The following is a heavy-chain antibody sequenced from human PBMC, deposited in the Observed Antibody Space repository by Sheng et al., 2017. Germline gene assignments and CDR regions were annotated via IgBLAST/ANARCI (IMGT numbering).Heavy chain of an antibody. D-gene: IGHD2-21*01. CDR3: ARDGVLTYCGGDCYSYY. J-gene: IGHJ4*02. CDR2: VYPSGST. V-gene: IGHV4-61*02. CDR1: GDSISSGSYY. Sequence: QVQLQESGPGLVKPSQTLSLTCTVSGDSISSGSYYWSWIRQPAGKGLEWVGRVYPSGSTDYNPSLNSRVTISLDTSKNQFYLRVTSVTAADTAVYYCARDGVLTYCGGDCYSYYWGQGTLVHRLL.